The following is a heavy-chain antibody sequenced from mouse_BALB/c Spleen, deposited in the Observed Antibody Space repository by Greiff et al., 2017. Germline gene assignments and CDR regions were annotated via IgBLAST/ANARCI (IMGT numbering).Heavy chain of an antibody. Sequence: EVQLVESGGGLVQPGGSRKLSCVASGFTFSNYWMNWVRQSPEKGLEWVAEIRLKSNNYATHYAESVKGRFTISRDDSKSSVYLQMNNLRAEDTGIYYCTGDWAYWGQGTLVTVSA. V-gene: IGHV6-6*02. J-gene: IGHJ3*01. CDR1: GFTFSNYW. CDR3: TGDWAY. D-gene: IGHD4-1*01. CDR2: IRLKSNNYAT.